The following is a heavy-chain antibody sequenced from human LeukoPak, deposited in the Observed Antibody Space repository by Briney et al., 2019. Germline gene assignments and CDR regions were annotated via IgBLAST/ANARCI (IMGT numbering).Heavy chain of an antibody. CDR1: GFTVSSNY. V-gene: IGHV3-53*01. CDR2: IYSGGST. CDR3: ARDSRIAVAXAFDI. J-gene: IGHJ3*02. Sequence: GGSLRLSCAASGFTVSSNYMSWVRQAPGKGLEWVSVIYSGGSTYYADSVKGRFTISRDNSKNTLYLQMNSLRAEDTAVYYCARDSRIAVAXAFDIWGQGTMVTVSS. D-gene: IGHD6-19*01.